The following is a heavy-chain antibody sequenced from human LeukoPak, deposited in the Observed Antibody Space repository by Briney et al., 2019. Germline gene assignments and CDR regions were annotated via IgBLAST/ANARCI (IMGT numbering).Heavy chain of an antibody. CDR1: GGSISSGTYY. CDR2: IYHSGST. CDR3: ARDRKYYYHMDV. J-gene: IGHJ6*03. V-gene: IGHV4-39*07. Sequence: SETLSLTYTVSGGSISSGTYYWGWIRQPPGKGLEWIGSIYHSGSTYYNPSLKSRVTISVDTSKNQFSLRLSSLTAADTALYYCARDRKYYYHMDVWGKGTTVTVSS. D-gene: IGHD1-14*01.